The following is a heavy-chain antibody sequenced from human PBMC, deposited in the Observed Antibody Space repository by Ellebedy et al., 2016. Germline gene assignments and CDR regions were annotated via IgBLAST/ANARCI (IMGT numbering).Heavy chain of an antibody. CDR3: ARPRHRGFGGVDY. V-gene: IGHV1-18*01. D-gene: IGHD2-15*01. CDR2: ITAYNGDT. Sequence: ASVQVSCKASAYTFTNFGVSWVRQPPGQGLEWMGWITAYNGDTNYAQKFQGRVTITTDTSTSTAYMELRSLRSDDTAVYFCARPRHRGFGGVDYWGQGTLVTVSS. CDR1: AYTFTNFG. J-gene: IGHJ4*02.